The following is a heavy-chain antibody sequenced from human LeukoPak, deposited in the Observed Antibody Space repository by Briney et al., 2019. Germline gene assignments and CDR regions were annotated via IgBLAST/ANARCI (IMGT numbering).Heavy chain of an antibody. Sequence: SVXXSXKXSXXTFXGYYMHWVRQAPGQGLGWMGRINPNSGGTNYAQKFQGRVTMTRDTSISTAYMELSRLRSDDTAVYYCARGRSGGNAFDYWGQGTLVTVSS. J-gene: IGHJ4*02. D-gene: IGHD2-15*01. CDR2: INPNSGGT. CDR3: ARGRSGGNAFDY. CDR1: XXTFXGYY. V-gene: IGHV1-2*06.